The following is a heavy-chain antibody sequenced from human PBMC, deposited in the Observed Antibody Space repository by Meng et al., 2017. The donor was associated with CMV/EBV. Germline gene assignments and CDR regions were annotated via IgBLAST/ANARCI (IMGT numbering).Heavy chain of an antibody. CDR1: GFTSSSYV. Sequence: SLKTSCAASGFTSSSYVMYWVRQAPGKRLEWVAVKSYDGSNKYYADSVKGRFTISRDNSKDTLYLQMNRLRAEDKAVYYCARVAAAVKYYFNYWGQGTLVTVSS. CDR2: KSYDGSNK. D-gene: IGHD6-13*01. J-gene: IGHJ4*02. CDR3: ARVAAAVKYYFNY. V-gene: IGHV3-30*04.